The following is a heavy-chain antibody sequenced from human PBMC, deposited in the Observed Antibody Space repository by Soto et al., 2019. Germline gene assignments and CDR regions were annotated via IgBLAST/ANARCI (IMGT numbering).Heavy chain of an antibody. D-gene: IGHD3-10*01. CDR3: ARQALLLRFGEYDY. J-gene: IGHJ4*02. Sequence: SETLSLTCTVSGGSISSYYWSWIRQPPGKGLEWIGYIYYSGSTNYNPSLKSRVTISVDTSKNQFSLKLSSVTAADTAVYYCARQALLLRFGEYDYWGQGTLVTVSS. CDR1: GGSISSYY. CDR2: IYYSGST. V-gene: IGHV4-59*01.